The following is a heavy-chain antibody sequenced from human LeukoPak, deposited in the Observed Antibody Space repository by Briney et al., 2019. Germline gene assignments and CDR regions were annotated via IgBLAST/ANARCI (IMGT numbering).Heavy chain of an antibody. Sequence: ASVKVSCKASGYTFTNYFIHWLRQAPGQGLEWMGIINPSSGSTTYAQKFQGRVTMSRDTSTSTVYMELRSLRSEDTAMYYCARPSFLYCFDYWGQGTLVTVSS. J-gene: IGHJ4*02. CDR2: INPSSGST. V-gene: IGHV1-46*01. CDR3: ARPSFLYCFDY. CDR1: GYTFTNYF.